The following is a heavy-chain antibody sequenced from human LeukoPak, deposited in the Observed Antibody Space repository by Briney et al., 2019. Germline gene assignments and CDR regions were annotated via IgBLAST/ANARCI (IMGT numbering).Heavy chain of an antibody. D-gene: IGHD2-2*01. CDR2: IYGGGST. CDR1: GFTVSTYY. Sequence: GGSLRLSCAASGFTVSTYYMTWVRQAPGKGLECVSVIYGGGSTYYADSVKGRFTVSRDNSKNTLYLQMNSLRAEDTAMYYCARGLGYCTSTTCLLPFDYWGQGTLVTVSS. CDR3: ARGLGYCTSTTCLLPFDY. V-gene: IGHV3-53*03. J-gene: IGHJ4*02.